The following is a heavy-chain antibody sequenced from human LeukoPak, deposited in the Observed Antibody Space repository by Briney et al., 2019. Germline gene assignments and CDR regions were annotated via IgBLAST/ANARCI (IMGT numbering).Heavy chain of an antibody. CDR3: ARGSLLRFLEWYSAYYYYYMDV. V-gene: IGHV4-61*02. D-gene: IGHD3-3*01. J-gene: IGHJ6*03. Sequence: SETLSLTCIVSGGSISRGSYYWNWIRQPAGKGLEWMGRSHNSGSTNYNPSLKSRVTTSVDTSKNQFSLNLSSVTAADTAVYYCARGSLLRFLEWYSAYYYYYMDVWGKGTTVTVSS. CDR2: SHNSGST. CDR1: GGSISRGSYY.